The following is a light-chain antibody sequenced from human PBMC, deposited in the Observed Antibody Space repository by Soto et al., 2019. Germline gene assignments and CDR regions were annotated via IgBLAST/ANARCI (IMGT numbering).Light chain of an antibody. Sequence: QSALTQPPSASGSPGQSVTISCTGTSSDIGAYNYVSWYRQYPDKAPKLLVYQVTKRPSGVPDRFSGSKSGNTASLTISGLQAEDEAAYYCSSYTSSNSWVFGGGTKLTVL. V-gene: IGLV2-8*01. CDR2: QVT. CDR1: SSDIGAYNY. CDR3: SSYTSSNSWV. J-gene: IGLJ3*02.